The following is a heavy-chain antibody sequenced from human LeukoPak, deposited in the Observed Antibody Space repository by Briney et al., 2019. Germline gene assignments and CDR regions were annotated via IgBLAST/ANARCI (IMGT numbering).Heavy chain of an antibody. V-gene: IGHV3-15*01. CDR3: TTDNIVMNV. D-gene: IGHD2-21*01. J-gene: IGHJ6*02. CDR2: IKSKTDGETT. Sequence: GGSLRLSCIASGFTFRNAWMTWVRQAPGKGLEWVGRIKSKTDGETTDYAVTVKGRFTISRDDAKNMLYLQINSLKTEDTAVYYCTTDNIVMNVWGQGTTVSVSS. CDR1: GFTFRNAW.